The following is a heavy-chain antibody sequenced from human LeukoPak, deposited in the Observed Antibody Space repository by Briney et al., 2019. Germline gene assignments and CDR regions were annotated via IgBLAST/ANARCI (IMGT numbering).Heavy chain of an antibody. J-gene: IGHJ4*02. D-gene: IGHD5-12*01. CDR1: GGSISSSSYY. Sequence: SETLSLTCTVSGGSISSSSYYWGWIRQPPGKGLEWIGSIYYSGSTYYNPSLKSRVTISVDTSKNQFSLKLSSVTAADTAVYYCARVGGRGYSGYDYYFDYWGQGTLVTVSS. CDR3: ARVGGRGYSGYDYYFDY. V-gene: IGHV4-39*07. CDR2: IYYSGST.